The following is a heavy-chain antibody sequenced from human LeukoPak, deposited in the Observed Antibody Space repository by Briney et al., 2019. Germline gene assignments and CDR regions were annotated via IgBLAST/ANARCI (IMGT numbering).Heavy chain of an antibody. Sequence: SQTLSLTCAISGDSVSSNSAAWNWIRQSPSRGLEWLGRTYYRSKWYNDYAVSVKSRITINPDTSKNQFSLQLNSVTPEDTAVYYCARDQPAYVDSGYDSGFYYYYGMDVWGQGTTVTVSS. J-gene: IGHJ6*02. CDR1: GDSVSSNSAA. CDR2: TYYRSKWYN. CDR3: ARDQPAYVDSGYDSGFYYYYGMDV. D-gene: IGHD5-12*01. V-gene: IGHV6-1*01.